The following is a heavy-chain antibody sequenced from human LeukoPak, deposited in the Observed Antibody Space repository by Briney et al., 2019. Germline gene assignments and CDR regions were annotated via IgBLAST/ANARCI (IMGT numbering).Heavy chain of an antibody. CDR2: IRSKAYGGTT. J-gene: IGHJ4*02. CDR3: TRFYSESRSWALDY. D-gene: IGHD1-26*01. V-gene: IGHV3-49*04. Sequence: GGSLRLSCTVSGFSFGDYTMSWVRQAPGKGLERVGYIRSKAYGGTTEYAASVKGRFTISRDDSKTIAYLQMNSLKTEDTAVYYCTRFYSESRSWALDYWGQGTLVTVSS. CDR1: GFSFGDYT.